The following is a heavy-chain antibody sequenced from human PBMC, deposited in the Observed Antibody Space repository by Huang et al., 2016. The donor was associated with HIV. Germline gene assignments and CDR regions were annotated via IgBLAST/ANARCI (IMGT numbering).Heavy chain of an antibody. D-gene: IGHD3-10*01. Sequence: EVQLVQSGAEVTKPGESLKISCKGSGYRFRSNWIGWVRQMPGKGLEWMGISDAGDSDTRDSPSCQGKVTISADKSIKTAYLQGSSLKASDTAMYYCARLIGSPSFYYGLDVWGQGTTVTVSS. CDR1: GYRFRSNW. CDR3: ARLIGSPSFYYGLDV. V-gene: IGHV5-51*01. CDR2: SDAGDSDT. J-gene: IGHJ6*02.